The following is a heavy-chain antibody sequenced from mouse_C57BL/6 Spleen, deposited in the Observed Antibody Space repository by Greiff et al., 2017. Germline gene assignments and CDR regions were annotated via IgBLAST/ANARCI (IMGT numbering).Heavy chain of an antibody. D-gene: IGHD2-13*01. J-gene: IGHJ1*03. CDR3: AGGGDRYWYFDV. CDR1: GYAFSSYW. CDR2: IYPGDGDT. Sequence: QVQLQQSGAELVKPGASVKISCKASGYAFSSYWMNWVKQRPGKGLEWIGQIYPGDGDTNYNGKFKGKATLTADKSSSTAYMQLSSLTSEDSAVYFCAGGGDRYWYFDVWGTGATVTVSS. V-gene: IGHV1-80*01.